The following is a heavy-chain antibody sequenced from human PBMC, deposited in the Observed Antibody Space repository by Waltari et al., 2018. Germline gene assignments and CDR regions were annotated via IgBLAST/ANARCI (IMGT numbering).Heavy chain of an antibody. J-gene: IGHJ3*02. Sequence: QVQLQESGTGLVKPAETLSLTCPVSGYSRSSGYYWGLCRPPPWKGLEWIGSIYHSGSTYYNPSLKSRVTISVDTSKNQFSLKLSSVTAADTAVYYCASPLGDCSSTSCYTGAFDIWGQGTMVTVSS. CDR1: GYSRSSGYY. CDR2: IYHSGST. CDR3: ASPLGDCSSTSCYTGAFDI. V-gene: IGHV4-38-2*01. D-gene: IGHD2-2*02.